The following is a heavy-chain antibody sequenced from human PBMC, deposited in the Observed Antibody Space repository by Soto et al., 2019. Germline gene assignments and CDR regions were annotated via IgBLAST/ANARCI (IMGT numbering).Heavy chain of an antibody. CDR1: GYNFTSYW. V-gene: IGHV5-51*01. J-gene: IGHJ5*02. CDR3: ARLFTGYSSSWYWFDP. Sequence: GESLKISCKGSGYNFTSYWIGWVRQMPGKGLEWMGIIYPGDSDTRYSPSFQGQVTISADKSISTAYLQWSSLKASDTAMYYCARLFTGYSSSWYWFDPWGQGTLVTVSS. CDR2: IYPGDSDT. D-gene: IGHD6-13*01.